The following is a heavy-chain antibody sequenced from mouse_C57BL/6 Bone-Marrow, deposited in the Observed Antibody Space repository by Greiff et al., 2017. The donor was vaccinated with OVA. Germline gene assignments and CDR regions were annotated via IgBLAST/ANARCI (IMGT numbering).Heavy chain of an antibody. V-gene: IGHV1-69*01. Sequence: VQLQQPGAELVMPGASVKLSCKASGYTFTSYWMHWVKQRPGQGLEWIGEIDPSDSYTNYNQKFKGKSTLTVDKSSSTAYMQLSSLTSEDSAVYCCARCSSPLSNYFYWYFDVWGTGTTVTVSS. J-gene: IGHJ1*03. D-gene: IGHD2-5*01. CDR1: GYTFTSYW. CDR3: ARCSSPLSNYFYWYFDV. CDR2: IDPSDSYT.